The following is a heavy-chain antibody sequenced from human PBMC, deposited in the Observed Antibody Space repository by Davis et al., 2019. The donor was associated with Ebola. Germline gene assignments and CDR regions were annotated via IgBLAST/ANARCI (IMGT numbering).Heavy chain of an antibody. D-gene: IGHD6-13*01. CDR3: ARHLRGYSHNWFDP. J-gene: IGHJ5*02. Sequence: TVSCKGSAYIFTSYLIGWLRQLPGKGLEWMGIIYPGDSDTRYIPSFQGQVIISSDKSFSTAYLQWSSLKASDTAMYYWARHLRGYSHNWFDPWGQGTLVTVSS. CDR1: AYIFTSYL. CDR2: IYPGDSDT. V-gene: IGHV5-51*01.